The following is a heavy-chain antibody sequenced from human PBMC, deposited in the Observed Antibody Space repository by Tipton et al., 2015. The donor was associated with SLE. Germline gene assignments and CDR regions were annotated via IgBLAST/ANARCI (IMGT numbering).Heavy chain of an antibody. CDR2: ISTYNGNT. J-gene: IGHJ4*02. CDR1: GYTFTTYG. V-gene: IGHV1-18*01. CDR3: ARETVTGPSYYFDY. Sequence: QVQLVQSGVEVKKPGASVRVSCKASGYTFTTYGISWVRQAPGQGLEWMGWISTYNGNTNYAQKLQGRVTMTSDTSTTTAYLELTSLRSDDSALYYCARETVTGPSYYFDYWGQGSPVTVSS. D-gene: IGHD4-17*01.